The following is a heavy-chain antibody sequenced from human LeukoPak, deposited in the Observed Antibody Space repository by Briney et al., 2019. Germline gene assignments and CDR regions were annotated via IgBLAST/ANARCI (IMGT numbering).Heavy chain of an antibody. J-gene: IGHJ3*02. Sequence: GGSLRLSCAASGXTFSDYYVSWIRQAPGKGQEWVSYISSSSSYTNYADSVKGRFTISRDNAKNSLYLQMNSLRAEDTAVYYCARGGLAIDAFDIWGQVTMVTVSS. V-gene: IGHV3-11*05. CDR1: GXTFSDYY. CDR3: ARGGLAIDAFDI. CDR2: ISSSSSYT. D-gene: IGHD6-19*01.